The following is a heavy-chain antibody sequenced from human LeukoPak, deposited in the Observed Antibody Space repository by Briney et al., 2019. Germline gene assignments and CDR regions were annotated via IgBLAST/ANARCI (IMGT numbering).Heavy chain of an antibody. J-gene: IGHJ3*02. Sequence: SSETLSLTCTVSGGSINSGSYYWSWIRQPAGKGLEWIGSIYYSGSTYYNPSLKSRVTISVDTSKNQFSLKLSSVTAADTAVYYCARHYSGSHDAFDIWGQGTMVTVSS. CDR3: ARHYSGSHDAFDI. CDR1: GGSINSGSYY. CDR2: IYYSGST. V-gene: IGHV4-39*01. D-gene: IGHD1-26*01.